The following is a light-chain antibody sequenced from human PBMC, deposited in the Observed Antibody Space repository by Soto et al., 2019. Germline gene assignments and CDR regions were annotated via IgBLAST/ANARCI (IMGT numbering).Light chain of an antibody. CDR3: QQRSNWPPIT. CDR2: DAS. CDR1: QSGISY. Sequence: EIVLTQSPATLSLSPGEIATLSCRASQSGISYLAWYQQKPGQAPRLLIYDASNRATGIPARFSGSGSVTDFTLTISGLKTEDFAVYYCQQRSNWPPITFGQGTRLEIK. J-gene: IGKJ5*01. V-gene: IGKV3-11*01.